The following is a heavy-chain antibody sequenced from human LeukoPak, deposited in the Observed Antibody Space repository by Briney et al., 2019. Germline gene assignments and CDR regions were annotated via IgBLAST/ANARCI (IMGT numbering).Heavy chain of an antibody. Sequence: GGSLRLSCAASGFTFDDYTMHWVRQAPGKGLEWVSLISWDGGSTYYADSVKGRFTISRDNSKNSLYLQMNSLRTEDTALYYCAKDMMGGHSHGVRRAFDIWGQGTMVTVSS. D-gene: IGHD5-18*01. CDR3: AKDMMGGHSHGVRRAFDI. J-gene: IGHJ3*02. CDR1: GFTFDDYT. CDR2: ISWDGGST. V-gene: IGHV3-43*01.